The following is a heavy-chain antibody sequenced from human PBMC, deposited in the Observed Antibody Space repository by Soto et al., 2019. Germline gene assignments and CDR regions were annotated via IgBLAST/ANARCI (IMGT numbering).Heavy chain of an antibody. CDR1: GYTFTSYA. V-gene: IGHV1-18*01. CDR3: ARDFGMAAAGTGTTYYYYYGMDV. D-gene: IGHD6-13*01. Sequence: GASVKVSCKASGYTFTSYAMNWVRQAPGQGLEWMGWISAYNGNTNYAQKLQGRVTMTTDTSTSTAYMELRSLRSDDTAVYYCARDFGMAAAGTGTTYYYYYGMDVWGQGTTVTVSS. J-gene: IGHJ6*02. CDR2: ISAYNGNT.